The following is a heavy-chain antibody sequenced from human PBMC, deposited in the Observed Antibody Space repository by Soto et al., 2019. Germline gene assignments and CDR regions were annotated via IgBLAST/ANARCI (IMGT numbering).Heavy chain of an antibody. V-gene: IGHV3-30*18. Sequence: QVQLVESGGGVVQPGRSLRLSCAASGFTFSSYGMHWVRQAPGKGLEWVAVISYDGSNKYYADSVKGRFTISRDNSKNTLYLQMNSLRAEDTAVYYCSKDPLWFGEFYFDYWGQGTLVTVSS. J-gene: IGHJ4*02. CDR3: SKDPLWFGEFYFDY. CDR1: GFTFSSYG. D-gene: IGHD3-10*01. CDR2: ISYDGSNK.